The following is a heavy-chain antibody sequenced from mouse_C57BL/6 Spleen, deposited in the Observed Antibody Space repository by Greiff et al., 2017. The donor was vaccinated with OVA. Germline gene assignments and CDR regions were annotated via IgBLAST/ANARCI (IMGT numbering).Heavy chain of an antibody. Sequence: QVQLQQSGAELAKPGASVKLSCKASGYTFTSYWMHWVKQTPGQGLEWIGYINPSSGYTTYNQKFKDKATLTADKSSSTAYMQLCSLTYEDSAVYYGARGGDYDYDEGGFAYWGQGTLVTVSA. D-gene: IGHD2-4*01. J-gene: IGHJ3*01. CDR1: GYTFTSYW. CDR2: INPSSGYT. V-gene: IGHV1-7*01. CDR3: ARGGDYDYDEGGFAY.